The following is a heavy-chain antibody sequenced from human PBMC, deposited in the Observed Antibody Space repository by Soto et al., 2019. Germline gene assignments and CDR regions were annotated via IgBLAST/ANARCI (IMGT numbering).Heavy chain of an antibody. CDR1: SGSISSSNW. V-gene: IGHV4-4*02. J-gene: IGHJ4*02. CDR2: IYHSGST. D-gene: IGHD3-10*01. CDR3: ARRGMRPGPGYFDY. Sequence: QAQLPQSGPGLVKPSGTLSLTCAVSSGSISSSNWWSRVRQPPGKGLGWIGEIYHSGSTNYYPSLRSRVTISVDKSKNQFSLKRRSVTAADTAVYYCARRGMRPGPGYFDYWGQGTLVTVSS.